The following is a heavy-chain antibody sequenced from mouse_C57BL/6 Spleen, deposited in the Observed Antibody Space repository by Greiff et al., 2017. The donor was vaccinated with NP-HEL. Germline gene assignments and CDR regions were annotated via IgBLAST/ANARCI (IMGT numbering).Heavy chain of an antibody. Sequence: RDYYMARVRQVPEKGLEWVANINYDGSSTYYLDALKSRFIISRDNAKNILYLQMSSLKSEDTAKYYCARDRGNTTVDWYFDVWGTGTTVTVSS. D-gene: IGHD1-1*01. CDR1: RDYY. CDR3: ARDRGNTTVDWYFDV. CDR2: INYDGSST. J-gene: IGHJ1*03. V-gene: IGHV5-16*01.